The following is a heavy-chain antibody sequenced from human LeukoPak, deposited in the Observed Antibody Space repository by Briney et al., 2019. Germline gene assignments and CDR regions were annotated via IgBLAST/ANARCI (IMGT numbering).Heavy chain of an antibody. CDR2: ISGSGGST. J-gene: IGHJ4*02. Sequence: PGGSLRLSCAATGFTSVNYAMSWVRQAPGKGLEWVSAISGSGGSTYYADSVKGRFTISRDNSKNTLYLQMNSLRAEDTAVYYCARDLLSPSDYGIDYWGQGTLVTVSS. V-gene: IGHV3-23*01. CDR3: ARDLLSPSDYGIDY. CDR1: GFTSVNYA. D-gene: IGHD4-17*01.